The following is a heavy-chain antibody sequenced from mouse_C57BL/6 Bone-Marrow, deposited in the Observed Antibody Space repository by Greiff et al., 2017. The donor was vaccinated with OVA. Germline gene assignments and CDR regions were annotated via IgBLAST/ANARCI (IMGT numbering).Heavy chain of an antibody. CDR3: ARPPSN. CDR2: ISSGGSYT. Sequence: EVKLMESGGDLVKPGGSLKLSCAASGFTFSSYGMSWVRQTPDKRLEWVATISSGGSYTYYPDSVKGRFTISRDNAKNTLYLQMSSLKSEDTAMYYCARPPSNWGQGTTLTVSS. V-gene: IGHV5-6*01. CDR1: GFTFSSYG. J-gene: IGHJ2*01.